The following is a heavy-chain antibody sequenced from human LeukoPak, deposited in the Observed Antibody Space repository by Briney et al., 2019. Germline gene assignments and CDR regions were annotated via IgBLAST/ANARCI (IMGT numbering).Heavy chain of an antibody. Sequence: GGSLRLSCAASGFTVSNNYMSWVRQAPGKGLEWVSVIYSGGSTYYADSVKGRFTISRDNSKNTLYLQMNSLRAEDTAVYYCAKKGGKITAAGGNYFDYWGQGTLVTVSS. CDR1: GFTVSNNY. J-gene: IGHJ4*02. V-gene: IGHV3-66*01. D-gene: IGHD6-13*01. CDR2: IYSGGST. CDR3: AKKGGKITAAGGNYFDY.